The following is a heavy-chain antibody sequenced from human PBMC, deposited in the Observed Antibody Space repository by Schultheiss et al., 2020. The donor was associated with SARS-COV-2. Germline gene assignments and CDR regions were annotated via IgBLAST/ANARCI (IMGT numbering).Heavy chain of an antibody. CDR2: IIPIFGTA. CDR3: AREQFGPTAPPYYGMDV. D-gene: IGHD3-10*01. Sequence: SVKVSCKASGYTFTGYYMHWVRQAPGQGLEWMGGIIPIFGTANYAQKFQGRVTITADESTSTAYMELSSLRSEDTAVYYCAREQFGPTAPPYYGMDVWGQGTTVTVSS. J-gene: IGHJ6*02. V-gene: IGHV1-69*13. CDR1: GYTFTGYY.